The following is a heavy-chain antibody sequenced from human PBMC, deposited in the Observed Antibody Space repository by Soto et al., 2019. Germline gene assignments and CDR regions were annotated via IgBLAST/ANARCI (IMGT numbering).Heavy chain of an antibody. Sequence: GGSLRLSCAASGFTFSSYWMSWVRQAPGKGLEWVANIKQDGSEKYYVDSAKGRFTISRDNAKNSLYLQMNSLRAEDTAVYYCARGTLYSSIWYLDYYGMDVWGQGTTVTVSS. D-gene: IGHD6-13*01. CDR3: ARGTLYSSIWYLDYYGMDV. V-gene: IGHV3-7*03. CDR1: GFTFSSYW. J-gene: IGHJ6*02. CDR2: IKQDGSEK.